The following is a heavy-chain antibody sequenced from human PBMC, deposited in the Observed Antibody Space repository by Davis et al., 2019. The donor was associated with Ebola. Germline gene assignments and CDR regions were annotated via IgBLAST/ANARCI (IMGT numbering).Heavy chain of an antibody. Sequence: ASVKVSCKASGYTFTSYAMHWVRQAPGQRLEWMGWINAGNGNTKYSQKFQGRVTITRDTSASTAYMELSSLRSEDTAVYYCARDKSDGSGSDHFDYWGQGTLVTVSS. CDR3: ARDKSDGSGSDHFDY. D-gene: IGHD3-10*01. V-gene: IGHV1-3*01. J-gene: IGHJ4*02. CDR1: GYTFTSYA. CDR2: INAGNGNT.